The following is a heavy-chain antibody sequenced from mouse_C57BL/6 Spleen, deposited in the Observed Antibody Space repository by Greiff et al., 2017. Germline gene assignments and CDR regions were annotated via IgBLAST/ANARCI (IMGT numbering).Heavy chain of an antibody. V-gene: IGHV1-64*01. D-gene: IGHD1-1*01. J-gene: IGHJ3*01. CDR3: AIGPYGSSYEFAY. Sequence: QVQLQQPGAELVKPGASVKLSCKASGYTFTSYWMHWVKQRPGQGLEWIGMIPPNSGSTNYNEKVKSKATLTVDKSSSTAYMQLSSLTSEDSAVYYCAIGPYGSSYEFAYWGQGTLVTVSA. CDR2: IPPNSGST. CDR1: GYTFTSYW.